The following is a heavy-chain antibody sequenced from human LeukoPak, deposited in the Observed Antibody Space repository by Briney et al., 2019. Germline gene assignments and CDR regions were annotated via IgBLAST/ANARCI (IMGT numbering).Heavy chain of an antibody. V-gene: IGHV4-59*08. CDR3: ASSVAAAGKVDY. CDR1: GGSISSYY. Sequence: SETLSLTCTVSGGSISSYYWSWIRQPPGKGLEWIGYIYYSGSTNYNPSLKSRVTISVDTSKNQFSLKLSSVTAADTAVYYCASSVAAAGKVDYWGQGTLVTVSS. D-gene: IGHD6-13*01. J-gene: IGHJ4*02. CDR2: IYYSGST.